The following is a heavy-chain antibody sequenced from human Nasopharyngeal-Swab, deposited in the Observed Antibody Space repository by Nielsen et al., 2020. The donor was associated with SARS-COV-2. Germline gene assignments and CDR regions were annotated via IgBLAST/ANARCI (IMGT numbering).Heavy chain of an antibody. Sequence: GESLTISCAASGFTFSSYAMSWVRQAPGKGLEWVSGISDSGGSTYYADSLKGRFTISRDNSKDTLYLQMNSLRVEDTAVYYCAKEGGSYSFDYWGQGTLVTVSS. V-gene: IGHV3-23*01. CDR1: GFTFSSYA. D-gene: IGHD1-26*01. CDR2: ISDSGGST. CDR3: AKEGGSYSFDY. J-gene: IGHJ4*02.